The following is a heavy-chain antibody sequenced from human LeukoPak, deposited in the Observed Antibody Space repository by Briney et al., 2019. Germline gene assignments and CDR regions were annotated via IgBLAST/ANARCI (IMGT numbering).Heavy chain of an antibody. D-gene: IGHD3-22*01. CDR3: VTYYFDSSGPKKNY. J-gene: IGHJ4*02. Sequence: SETLSLACAVYDGSFSGYYWSWIRQPPGKGLEWIGEINHSGSTNYNPSLKSRVTISVDTSKKQFSLKLSSVTAADTAVYYCVTYYFDSSGPKKNYWGQGTLVTVSS. V-gene: IGHV4-34*01. CDR1: DGSFSGYY. CDR2: INHSGST.